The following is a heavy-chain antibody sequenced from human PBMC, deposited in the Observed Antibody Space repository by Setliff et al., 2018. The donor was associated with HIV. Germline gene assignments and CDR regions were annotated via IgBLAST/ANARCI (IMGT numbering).Heavy chain of an antibody. CDR3: ASEDYYYYGMDV. V-gene: IGHV4-61*02. CDR1: GGSISSGSYY. Sequence: PSETLSLTCTVSGGSISSGSYYWNWIRQPAGKGPEWIGRIYTSGSTNYNPSLKSRVTISVDTSKNQFSLKLSSVTAADTAVYYCASEDYYYYGMDVWGQGTTVTVSS. J-gene: IGHJ6*02. CDR2: IYTSGST.